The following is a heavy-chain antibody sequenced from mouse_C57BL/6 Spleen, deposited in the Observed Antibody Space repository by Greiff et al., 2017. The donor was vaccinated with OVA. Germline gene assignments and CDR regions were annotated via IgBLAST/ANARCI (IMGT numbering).Heavy chain of an antibody. D-gene: IGHD2-3*01. V-gene: IGHV1-61*01. CDR3: AWLLFDGYTAY. Sequence: VKLQQPGAELVRPGSSVKLSCKASGYTFTSYWMDWVKQRPGQGLEWIGNIYPSDSETHYNQKFKDKATLTVDKSSSTASIQLRSLTSDDSAFYYCAWLLFDGYTAYWAPGTPLPVSS. J-gene: IGHJ2*01. CDR2: IYPSDSET. CDR1: GYTFTSYW.